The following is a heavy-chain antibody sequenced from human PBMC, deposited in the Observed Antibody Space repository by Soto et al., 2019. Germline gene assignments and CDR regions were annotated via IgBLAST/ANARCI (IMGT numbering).Heavy chain of an antibody. CDR3: ARSVFP. CDR2: IYYGGST. Sequence: SETLSLTSAVSGGSISSGGYSWSWIRQHPGKGLEWVGYIYYGGSTSYNPSLKSRVTISLDTSKSQFSLKLSSVTAADTAVYYCARSVFPWGQGTLVTVSP. V-gene: IGHV4-31*11. CDR1: GGSISSGGYS. J-gene: IGHJ5*02.